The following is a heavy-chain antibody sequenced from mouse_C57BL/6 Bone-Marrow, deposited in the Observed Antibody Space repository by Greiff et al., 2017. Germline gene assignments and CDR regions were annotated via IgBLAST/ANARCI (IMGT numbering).Heavy chain of an antibody. CDR1: GYTFTDYN. J-gene: IGHJ2*01. CDR3: ARRNDYLDY. Sequence: EVQGVESGPELVKPGASVKIPCKASGYTFTDYNMDWVKQNHGKSLEWIGDINPNNGGTIYNQKFKGKATLTVDKSSSTAYMELRSLTSEDTAVYYCARRNDYLDYWGQGTTLTVSS. D-gene: IGHD2-3*01. CDR2: INPNNGGT. V-gene: IGHV1-18*01.